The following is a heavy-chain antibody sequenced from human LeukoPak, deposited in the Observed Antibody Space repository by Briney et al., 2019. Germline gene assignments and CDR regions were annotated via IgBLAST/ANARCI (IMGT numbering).Heavy chain of an antibody. CDR1: GFTFSSYW. J-gene: IGHJ4*02. V-gene: IGHV3-74*01. CDR3: ARRGDGYGSPFDY. Sequence: GGSLRLSCVASGFTFSSYWMHWVRQDPRKGLVWVSRINGDGRNINYADSVRGRFTISRDNSKNTLNLQMNSLRAEDTAVYYCARRGDGYGSPFDYWGQGTLVTVSS. D-gene: IGHD5-18*01. CDR2: INGDGRNI.